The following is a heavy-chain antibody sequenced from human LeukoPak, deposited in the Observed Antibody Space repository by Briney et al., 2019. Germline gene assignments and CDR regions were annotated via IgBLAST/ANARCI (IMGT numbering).Heavy chain of an antibody. V-gene: IGHV4-59*08. CDR3: ARLARVFTVTTVGDAFDI. CDR2: IYYSGST. D-gene: IGHD4-17*01. Sequence: SETLSLTCTVSGGSISSYYWSWIRQPPGKGLEWIGYIYYSGSTNYNPSLKSRVTISVDTSKNQFSLKLSSVTAADTAVYYCARLARVFTVTTVGDAFDIWGQRTMVTVSS. CDR1: GGSISSYY. J-gene: IGHJ3*02.